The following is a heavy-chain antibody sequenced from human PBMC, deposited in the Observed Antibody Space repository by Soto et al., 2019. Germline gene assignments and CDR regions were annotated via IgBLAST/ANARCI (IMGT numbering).Heavy chain of an antibody. CDR2: ISGSGGST. Sequence: GGCLRLSGVASGCTCSSYAMGWVRQAPGKGLEWVSAISGSGGSTYYADSVKGRFTISRDNSKNTLYLQMNSLRAEDTAVYYCAKDRELADSSYNWFDPWGQGT. CDR1: GCTCSSYA. J-gene: IGHJ5*02. CDR3: AKDRELADSSYNWFDP. D-gene: IGHD6-13*01. V-gene: IGHV3-23*01.